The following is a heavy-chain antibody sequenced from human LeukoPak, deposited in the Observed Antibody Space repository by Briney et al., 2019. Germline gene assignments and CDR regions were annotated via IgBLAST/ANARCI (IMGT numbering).Heavy chain of an antibody. D-gene: IGHD3-10*01. Sequence: PSETLSLTCTVSGYAISSGYYWGWIRQPPGKGLEWIGSIYHSGSTYYNPSLKSRVTISVDTSKNQFSLKLSSVTAADTAVYYCARELYYYGSVYFDYWGQGTLVTVSS. CDR1: GYAISSGYY. CDR3: ARELYYYGSVYFDY. J-gene: IGHJ4*02. V-gene: IGHV4-38-2*02. CDR2: IYHSGST.